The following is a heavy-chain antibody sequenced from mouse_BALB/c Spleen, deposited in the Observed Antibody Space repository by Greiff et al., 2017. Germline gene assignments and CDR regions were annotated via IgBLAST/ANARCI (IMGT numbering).Heavy chain of an antibody. Sequence: VKLQESGPGLVAPSQSLSITCTVSGFSLTSYDISWIRQPPGKGLEWLGVIWTGGGTNYNSAFMSRLSISKDNSKSQVFLKMNSLQTDDTAIYYCVRDSTTGYYFDYWGQGTTLTVSS. J-gene: IGHJ2*01. CDR2: IWTGGGT. D-gene: IGHD1-1*01. CDR3: VRDSTTGYYFDY. V-gene: IGHV2-9-2*01. CDR1: GFSLTSYD.